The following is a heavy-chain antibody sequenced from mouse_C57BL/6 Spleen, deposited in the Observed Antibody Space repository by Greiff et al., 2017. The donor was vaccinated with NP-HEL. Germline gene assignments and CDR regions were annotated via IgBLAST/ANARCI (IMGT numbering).Heavy chain of an antibody. D-gene: IGHD1-1*01. J-gene: IGHJ4*01. V-gene: IGHV1-26*01. CDR2: INPNYGGT. Sequence: VQLQQSGPELVKPGASVKISCKASGYTFTDYYMNWVKQSHGKSLEWIGDINPNYGGTSYNQKFKGKATLTVDKSSSTAYMELRSLTAEDSAVYYGARGDSSTVGDYAMDYWGQGTSVTVSS. CDR3: ARGDSSTVGDYAMDY. CDR1: GYTFTDYY.